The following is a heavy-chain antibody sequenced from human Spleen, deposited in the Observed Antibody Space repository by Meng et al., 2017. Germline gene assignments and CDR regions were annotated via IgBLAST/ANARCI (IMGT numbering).Heavy chain of an antibody. CDR1: GGSTRSGSYY. D-gene: IGHD6-13*01. CDR2: IFTSGTT. Sequence: SETLSPTCTVSGGSTRSGSYYWSWFRQPAGKELEWIGLIFTSGTTNHNPSVMSRVTISLDTSTSKNHFSLEVSSVTAADTAVYYCARSISSAEDDAFDVWGQGTMVTVSS. V-gene: IGHV4-61*02. J-gene: IGHJ3*01. CDR3: ARSISSAEDDAFDV.